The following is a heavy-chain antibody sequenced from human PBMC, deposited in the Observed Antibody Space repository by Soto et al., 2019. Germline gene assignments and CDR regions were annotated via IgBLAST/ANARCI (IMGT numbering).Heavy chain of an antibody. V-gene: IGHV3-15*07. CDR1: GFTFSNAW. D-gene: IGHD3-22*01. CDR2: VKSKNDGGTT. CDR3: TTDSYITSIIVRFDY. Sequence: PGGSLRVSCAASGFTFSNAWINWVRQAPGKGLEWVGRVKSKNDGGTTDFAAPVKGRFAISRDDSKNMVYLEMNSLQTEDTAINYCTTDSYITSIIVRFDYWGHGTLVTVSS. J-gene: IGHJ4*01.